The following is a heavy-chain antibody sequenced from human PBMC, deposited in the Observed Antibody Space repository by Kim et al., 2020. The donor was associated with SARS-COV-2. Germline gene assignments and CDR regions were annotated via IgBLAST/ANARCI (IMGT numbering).Heavy chain of an antibody. J-gene: IGHJ5*02. V-gene: IGHV3-21*01. D-gene: IGHD3-10*01. Sequence: DSVTGRFTISRDNAKNSLYLQMNSLRAEDTAVYYCARDYGSGSYYVWFDPWGQGTLVTVSS. CDR3: ARDYGSGSYYVWFDP.